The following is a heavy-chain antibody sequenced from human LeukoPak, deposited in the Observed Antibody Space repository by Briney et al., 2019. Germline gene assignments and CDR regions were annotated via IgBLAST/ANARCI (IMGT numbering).Heavy chain of an antibody. J-gene: IGHJ4*02. CDR3: VRDNWNDVY. CDR2: INHDGGEI. D-gene: IGHD1-20*01. V-gene: IGHV3-7*01. Sequence: GGSLRLSRAASGSTFSSSWMSWVRQAPGKGLEWVANINHDGGEIFYVDSVKGRFTISRDNAKNSLYLQMNSLRGEDTAVYHCVRDNWNDVYWGQGTLVTVSS. CDR1: GSTFSSSW.